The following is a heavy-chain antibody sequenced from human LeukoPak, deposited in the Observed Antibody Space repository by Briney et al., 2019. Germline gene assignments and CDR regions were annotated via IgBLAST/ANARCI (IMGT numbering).Heavy chain of an antibody. D-gene: IGHD2-8*01. V-gene: IGHV4-31*03. J-gene: IGHJ4*02. CDR1: GGSIGSGGYY. CDR2: IYYSGST. CDR3: ARDFANGYYFDY. Sequence: SETLSLTCSVSGGSIGSGGYYWSWIRQHPGKGLEWIGFIYYSGSTYYNPSLKSRITISVDTSKNQFSLKLSSVPAADTAVYYCARDFANGYYFDYWGQGTLVTVSS.